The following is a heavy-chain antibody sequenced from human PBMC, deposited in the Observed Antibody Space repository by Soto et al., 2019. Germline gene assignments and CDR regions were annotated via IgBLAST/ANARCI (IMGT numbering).Heavy chain of an antibody. CDR2: IIPIFGTA. J-gene: IGHJ4*02. V-gene: IGHV1-69*13. D-gene: IGHD6-19*01. Sequence: GASVKVSCKASGGTFSSYAISWVRQAPGQGLEWMGGIIPIFGTANYAQKFQGRVTITADESTSTAYMELSSLRSEDTAVYYCARDPGIAVAGIKTYYFDYWGQGTLVTVSS. CDR3: ARDPGIAVAGIKTYYFDY. CDR1: GGTFSSYA.